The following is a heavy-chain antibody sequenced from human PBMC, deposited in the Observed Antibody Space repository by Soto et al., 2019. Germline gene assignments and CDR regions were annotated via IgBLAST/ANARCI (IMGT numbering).Heavy chain of an antibody. CDR3: TPLALKYNSDWYPLSD. Sequence: EVQLVESGGGLVKPGGPLGPPFEGFGSTSINVWLNWFPQPPGKGLEWVGRIKSETDGGTIDYAAPVKGRFTISRDDSNNTLYLQMNSLKTEDTATYYCTPLALKYNSDWYPLSDWGQGTRVTVSS. CDR1: GSTSINVW. D-gene: IGHD6-19*01. CDR2: IKSETDGGTI. V-gene: IGHV3-15*07. J-gene: IGHJ4*02.